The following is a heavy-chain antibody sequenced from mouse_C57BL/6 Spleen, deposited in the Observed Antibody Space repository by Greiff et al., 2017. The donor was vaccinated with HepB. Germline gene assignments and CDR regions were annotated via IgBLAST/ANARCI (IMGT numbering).Heavy chain of an antibody. Sequence: VQLKESGPELVKPGASVKIPCKASGYTFTDYNMDWVKQSHGKSLEWIGDINPNNGGTIYNQKFKGKATLTVDKSSSTAYMELRSLTSEDTAVYYCARHYYGSSYPFDYWGQGTTLTVSS. CDR3: ARHYYGSSYPFDY. CDR2: INPNNGGT. V-gene: IGHV1-18*01. D-gene: IGHD1-1*01. CDR1: GYTFTDYN. J-gene: IGHJ2*01.